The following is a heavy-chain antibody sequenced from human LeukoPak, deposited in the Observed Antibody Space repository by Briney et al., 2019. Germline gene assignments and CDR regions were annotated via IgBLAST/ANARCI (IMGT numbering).Heavy chain of an antibody. CDR2: FDPEDGET. Sequence: ASVKVSCKVSGYTLTELSMHWVRQAPGKGLEWMGGFDPEDGETIYAQKFQGRVTMTEDTSTDTAYMELSSLRSEDTAVYYCARDEPDQYSSYSTKGWFDPWGQGTLVTVSS. CDR3: ARDEPDQYSSYSTKGWFDP. J-gene: IGHJ5*02. D-gene: IGHD6-6*01. V-gene: IGHV1-24*01. CDR1: GYTLTELS.